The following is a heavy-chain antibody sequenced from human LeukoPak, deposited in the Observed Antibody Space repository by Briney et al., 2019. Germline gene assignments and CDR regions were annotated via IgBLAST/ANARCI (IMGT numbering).Heavy chain of an antibody. Sequence: PGGSLRLSCAASGFTFSGYGMNWVRQAPGKGLEWVSYISSSGSTIYYADSVKGRFTISRDNAKNSLYLQMNSLRAEDTAVYYCARDPLAYYYDSSGYYRYYFDYWGQGTLVTVSS. CDR1: GFTFSGYG. V-gene: IGHV3-48*01. J-gene: IGHJ4*02. CDR3: ARDPLAYYYDSSGYYRYYFDY. CDR2: ISSSGSTI. D-gene: IGHD3-22*01.